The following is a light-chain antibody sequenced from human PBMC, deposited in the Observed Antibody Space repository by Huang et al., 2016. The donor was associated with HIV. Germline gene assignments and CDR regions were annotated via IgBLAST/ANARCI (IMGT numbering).Light chain of an antibody. CDR3: QQYFETPLT. Sequence: DIVMTQSPDSLAVSLGERATVNCKSSQTILYSSMNKNYLAWYQQKPGQPPKLLIYWASTRESGVPDRFSGSGSGTDFTLTISSLQAEDVAVYYCQQYFETPLTFGGGTKVEIK. V-gene: IGKV4-1*01. CDR2: WAS. J-gene: IGKJ4*01. CDR1: QTILYSSMNKNY.